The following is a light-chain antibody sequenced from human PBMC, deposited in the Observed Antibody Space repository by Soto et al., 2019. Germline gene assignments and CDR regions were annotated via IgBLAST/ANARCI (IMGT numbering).Light chain of an antibody. J-gene: IGKJ2*01. CDR3: QQYGSSPRYT. CDR1: QSVGGNY. CDR2: EAS. Sequence: EIVLTQSPGTLSLSPGERVTLSCRASQSVGGNYLAWYQQKPGRAPRLLIYEASRRATGIPDRFSGSGSGTDFSLTISRLEPEDFAVYYCQQYGSSPRYTFGQGTKLEIK. V-gene: IGKV3-20*01.